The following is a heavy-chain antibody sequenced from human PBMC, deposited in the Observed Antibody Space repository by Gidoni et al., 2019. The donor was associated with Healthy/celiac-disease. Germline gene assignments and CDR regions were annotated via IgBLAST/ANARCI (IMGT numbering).Heavy chain of an antibody. CDR1: GFTFSSYE. CDR2: ISSSGSTI. J-gene: IGHJ6*02. CDR3: ARSYYDFWSGYYYGMDV. V-gene: IGHV3-48*03. Sequence: EVQLVESGGGLVQPGGSLRLSCAASGFTFSSYEMNWVRQAPGKGLGWVSYISSSGSTIYYADSVKGRFTISRDNAKNSLYLQMNSLRAEDTAVYYCARSYYDFWSGYYYGMDVWGQGTTVTVSS. D-gene: IGHD3-3*01.